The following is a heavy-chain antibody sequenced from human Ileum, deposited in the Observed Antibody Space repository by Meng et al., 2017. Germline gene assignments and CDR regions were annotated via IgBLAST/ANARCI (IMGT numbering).Heavy chain of an antibody. CDR3: ARDCSGGGCFDP. Sequence: QVQLVQSGADVKYPGSSATVSCKASGGAFSSSAIGWLRQAPGRGLEWMGGIIPILNASTYAQNFKGRVTLSADMATTTVYMELSSLTSDDTAVYFCARDCSGGGCFDPWGQGTLVTVSS. V-gene: IGHV1-69*10. J-gene: IGHJ5*02. CDR2: IIPILNAS. D-gene: IGHD2-15*01. CDR1: GGAFSSSA.